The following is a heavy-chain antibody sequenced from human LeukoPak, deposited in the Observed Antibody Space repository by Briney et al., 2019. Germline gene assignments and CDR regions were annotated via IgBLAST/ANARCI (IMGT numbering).Heavy chain of an antibody. Sequence: APLKVSCKASGYTFTGYYMHWVRQAPGQGLEWMGWISPYNGNTNYAQKFQGRVTLTTDTSTSTAYMELRSLRSDDTAVYYCARGPHERSGYPDDWGQGTLVTVSS. V-gene: IGHV1-18*04. CDR2: ISPYNGNT. CDR1: GYTFTGYY. CDR3: ARGPHERSGYPDD. J-gene: IGHJ4*02. D-gene: IGHD3-22*01.